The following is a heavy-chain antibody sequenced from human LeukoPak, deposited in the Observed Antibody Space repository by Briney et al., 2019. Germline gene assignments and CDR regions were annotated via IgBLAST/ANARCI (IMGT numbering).Heavy chain of an antibody. CDR3: AGAAYCYDSSGSRAFDI. D-gene: IGHD3-22*01. CDR1: GYTFTGYY. V-gene: IGHV1-2*02. Sequence: GASVRVSCKASGYTFTGYYMHWVRQAPGQALEWMGWINPNSGGTNYAQKFEGRVTMTRDTSISTAYMELSRLRSDDTAVYYCAGAAYCYDSSGSRAFDIWGQGTMVTVSS. J-gene: IGHJ3*02. CDR2: INPNSGGT.